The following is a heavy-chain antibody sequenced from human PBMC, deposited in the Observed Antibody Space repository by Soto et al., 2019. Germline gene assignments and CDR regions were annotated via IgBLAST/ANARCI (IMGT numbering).Heavy chain of an antibody. CDR3: AKDLQAFTYYHRSGDSEYFQH. CDR2: ISGSGGST. J-gene: IGHJ1*01. V-gene: IGHV3-23*01. Sequence: GGSLRLSCAVFGFTFSSYAMSWGRQAPGKGLEWVSGISGSGGSTYYADSVKGRFTISRDNSKNTLYLQMNSLRAEDTAVYYCAKDLQAFTYYHRSGDSEYFQHWGQGTLVTLSS. CDR1: GFTFSSYA. D-gene: IGHD3-10*01.